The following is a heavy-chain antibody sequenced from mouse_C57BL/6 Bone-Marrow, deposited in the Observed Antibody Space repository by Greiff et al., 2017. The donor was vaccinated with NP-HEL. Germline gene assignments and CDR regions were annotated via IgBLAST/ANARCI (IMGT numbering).Heavy chain of an antibody. V-gene: IGHV5-4*01. Sequence: DVQLVESGGGLVKPGGSLKLSCAASGFTFSSYAMSWVRQTPEKRLEWVATISDGGSYTYYPDNVKGRFTISRDNAKNNLYLQLSHLKSEDTAMYYCARERYYGSSFYWYFDVWGTGTTVTVSS. CDR2: ISDGGSYT. J-gene: IGHJ1*03. CDR1: GFTFSSYA. CDR3: ARERYYGSSFYWYFDV. D-gene: IGHD1-1*01.